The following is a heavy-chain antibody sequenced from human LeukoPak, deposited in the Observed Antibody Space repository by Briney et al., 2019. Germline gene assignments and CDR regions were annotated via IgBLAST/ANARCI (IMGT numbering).Heavy chain of an antibody. CDR1: GYTFTSYY. D-gene: IGHD3-3*01. Sequence: GASVNVSCKASGYTFTSYYIHWVLQAPGQGLEYMGIIRPSGSTAYAQKFRGRVTMTRDTSISTAYMELSRLRSDDTAVYYCARALRVTIFGVVIPSRGAFDIWGQGTMVAVSS. CDR2: IRPSGST. CDR3: ARALRVTIFGVVIPSRGAFDI. J-gene: IGHJ3*02. V-gene: IGHV1-2*02.